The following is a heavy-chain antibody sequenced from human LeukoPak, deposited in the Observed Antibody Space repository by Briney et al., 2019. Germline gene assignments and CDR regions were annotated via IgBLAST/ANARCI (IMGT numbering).Heavy chain of an antibody. CDR3: ARSRNVRTFDY. Sequence: GGSLRLSCAASGFTFSSYGIHWVRQALGKGLEWVTFIRHDGTNQHYGDSVKGRFTISRDNLKNTVFLQMNRVRAEDTAVYFCARSRNVRTFDYWGQGTLVAVSS. CDR2: IRHDGTNQ. V-gene: IGHV3-30*02. J-gene: IGHJ4*02. CDR1: GFTFSSYG.